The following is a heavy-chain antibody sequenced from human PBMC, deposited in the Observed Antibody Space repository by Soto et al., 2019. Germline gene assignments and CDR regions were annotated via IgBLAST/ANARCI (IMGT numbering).Heavy chain of an antibody. CDR2: ISYDGGKT. Sequence: QVQLVESGGGVVQPGSSLRLSCAASGFTFSRYGIHWVRQGPGKGLEWVRVISYDGGKTYYVDSVRGRFTISRDNSNNIMYLQMRSLRAEDTAVYFCAREARANLNDFGVYERFAPWGQGTLVTVSS. CDR3: AREARANLNDFGVYERFAP. CDR1: GFTFSRYG. D-gene: IGHD4-17*01. V-gene: IGHV3-30*03. J-gene: IGHJ5*02.